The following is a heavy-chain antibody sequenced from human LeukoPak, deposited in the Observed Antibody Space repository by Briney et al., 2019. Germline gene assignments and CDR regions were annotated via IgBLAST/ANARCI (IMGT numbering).Heavy chain of an antibody. CDR1: GFTFSSYG. V-gene: IGHV3-30*02. CDR2: IRYDGSNK. D-gene: IGHD3-22*01. Sequence: GGSLRLSCAASGFTFSSYGMHWVRQAPGKGLEWVAFIRYDGSNKYYADSVKGRFTISRDNSKNTLYLQMNSLRAEDTAVYYCARDPFGLLYYDSSGFDYWGQGTLVTVSS. J-gene: IGHJ4*02. CDR3: ARDPFGLLYYDSSGFDY.